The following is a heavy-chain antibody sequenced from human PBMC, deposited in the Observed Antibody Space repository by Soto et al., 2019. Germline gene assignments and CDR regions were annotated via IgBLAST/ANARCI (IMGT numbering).Heavy chain of an antibody. V-gene: IGHV3-30-3*01. CDR1: GFTFSSYA. Sequence: QVQLVESGGGVVQPGRSLRLSCAASGFTFSSYAMHWVRQAPGKGLEWVAVISYDGSNKYYADSVKGRFTISRDNSKNTLYLQMNSLRAEDTAVYYCASGSYYYDSNGYPDGAFDIWGQGTMVTVSS. J-gene: IGHJ3*02. CDR2: ISYDGSNK. CDR3: ASGSYYYDSNGYPDGAFDI. D-gene: IGHD3-22*01.